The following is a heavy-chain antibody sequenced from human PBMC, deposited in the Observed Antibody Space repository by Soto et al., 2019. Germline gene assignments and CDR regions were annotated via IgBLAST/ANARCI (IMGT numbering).Heavy chain of an antibody. J-gene: IGHJ3*02. CDR3: ARVLGYCSGGSCYSGYAFDI. D-gene: IGHD2-15*01. CDR1: GFTFSSYA. Sequence: EVQLVESGGGLVQPGGSLRLSCAASGFTFSSYAMHWVRQAPGKGLEYVSAISSNGGSTYYANSVKGRFTISRDNSKNTLYLQMGRLRAEDMAVYYCARVLGYCSGGSCYSGYAFDIWGQGTMVTVSS. V-gene: IGHV3-64*01. CDR2: ISSNGGST.